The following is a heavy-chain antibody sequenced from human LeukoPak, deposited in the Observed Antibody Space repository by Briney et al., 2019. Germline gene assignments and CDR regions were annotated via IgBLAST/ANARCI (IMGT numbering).Heavy chain of an antibody. V-gene: IGHV4-30-4*08. CDR3: ARKLGYYDSSGYSFDI. CDR1: GVSISSGDYY. CDR2: IYYSGST. Sequence: SETLSLTCTVSGVSISSGDYYWSWIRQPPGKGLEWIGYIYYSGSTYYNPSLKSRVTISVDTSKNQFSLKLSSVTAADTAVYYCARKLGYYDSSGYSFDIWGQGTMVTVSS. D-gene: IGHD3-22*01. J-gene: IGHJ3*02.